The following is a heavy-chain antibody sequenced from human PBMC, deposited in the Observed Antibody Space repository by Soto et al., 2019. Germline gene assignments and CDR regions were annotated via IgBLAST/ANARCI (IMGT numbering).Heavy chain of an antibody. J-gene: IGHJ4*02. V-gene: IGHV3-23*01. CDR1: GFTFSSYA. CDR2: ISGSGGST. Sequence: VQLLESGGGLVQPGGSLRLSCAASGFTFSSYAMSWVRQLSGKGLEWVSVISGSGGSTYYADSVKGRFTISRDNSKNTLYLQMNSLRGEDTALYYCAKDLSGSYYDFDYWGQGTLVTVSS. D-gene: IGHD1-26*01. CDR3: AKDLSGSYYDFDY.